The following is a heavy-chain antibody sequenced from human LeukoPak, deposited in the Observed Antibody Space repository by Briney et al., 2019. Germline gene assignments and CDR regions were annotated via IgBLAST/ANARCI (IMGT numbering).Heavy chain of an antibody. V-gene: IGHV3-66*01. J-gene: IGHJ4*02. CDR2: IYSGGST. CDR3: ARDPPDYGDYGDY. Sequence: PGGSLRLSCAASGFTVSSNYMSWVRQAPGKGLEWVSVIYSGGSTYYADSVKGRFTISRDNSKNTLYLQMNSLRAEDTAVYYCARDPPDYGDYGDYWGQGTLVTVSS. CDR1: GFTVSSNY. D-gene: IGHD4-17*01.